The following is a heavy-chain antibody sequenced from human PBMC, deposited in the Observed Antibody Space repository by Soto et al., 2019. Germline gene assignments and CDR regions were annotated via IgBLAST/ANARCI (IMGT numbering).Heavy chain of an antibody. V-gene: IGHV1-69*12. CDR3: ARGFSVFQTGVTEYFQH. Sequence: QVQLVQSGAEVKKPGSSVKVSCKASGGTFSSYAISWVRQAPGQGLEWMGGIIPIFGTANYAQKFQGRVTITADESTSTAYMELSSLRSEDTAVYYGARGFSVFQTGVTEYFQHWGQVSLFTVSS. D-gene: IGHD4-4*01. J-gene: IGHJ1*01. CDR1: GGTFSSYA. CDR2: IIPIFGTA.